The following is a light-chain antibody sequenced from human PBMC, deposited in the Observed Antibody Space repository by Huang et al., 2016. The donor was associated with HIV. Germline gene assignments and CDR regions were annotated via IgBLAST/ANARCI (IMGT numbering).Light chain of an antibody. CDR2: YAS. CDR3: QQRTNWPTWT. CDR1: QSVSSS. V-gene: IGKV3-11*01. Sequence: EIVLTQSPATLSLSPGERATLSCRASQSVSSSLAWYQQKPGQAPRLLIYYASSMATGIPARFSGSGSGTDFTLTISSLEPEDFAVYYCQQRTNWPTWTFGQGTKVEIK. J-gene: IGKJ1*01.